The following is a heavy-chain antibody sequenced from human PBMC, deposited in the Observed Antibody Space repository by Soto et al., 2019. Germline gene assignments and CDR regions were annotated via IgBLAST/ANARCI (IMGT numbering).Heavy chain of an antibody. CDR2: ISGSGGST. Sequence: GGSLRLSCAASGFTFSSYAMSWVRQAPGKGLEWVSAISGSGGSTYYADSVKGRFTISRDNSKNTLHLQMNSLRAEDTDVYYCAKDPSGYGYFDYWGQGTLVTVSS. D-gene: IGHD3-3*01. J-gene: IGHJ4*02. CDR1: GFTFSSYA. CDR3: AKDPSGYGYFDY. V-gene: IGHV3-23*01.